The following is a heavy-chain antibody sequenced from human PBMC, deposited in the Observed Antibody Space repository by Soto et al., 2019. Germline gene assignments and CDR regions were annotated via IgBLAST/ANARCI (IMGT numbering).Heavy chain of an antibody. J-gene: IGHJ6*02. CDR3: ARKGYSSSWSYYYYYYGMDV. V-gene: IGHV1-69*13. Sequence: SVKVSCKASGGTFSSYAISWVRQAPGQGLECMGGIIPIFGTANYAQKFQGRVTITADESTSTAYMELSSLRSEDTAVYYCARKGYSSSWSYYYYYYGMDVWGQGTTVTVSS. D-gene: IGHD6-13*01. CDR1: GGTFSSYA. CDR2: IIPIFGTA.